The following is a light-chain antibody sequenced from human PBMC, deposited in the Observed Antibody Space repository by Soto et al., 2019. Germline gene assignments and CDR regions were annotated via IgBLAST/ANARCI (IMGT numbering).Light chain of an antibody. CDR2: EVN. CDR3: SSGTSSSTWV. V-gene: IGLV2-18*02. J-gene: IGLJ2*01. Sequence: QSALTQPPSVSGSPGQSVTISCTGTSSDVGRYNRVSWYKQSPGTAPKLMIYEVNARPSRVPDRFSGSKSGNTASLTISGLQAEDEGDYYCSSGTSSSTWVFGGGTKLTVL. CDR1: SSDVGRYNR.